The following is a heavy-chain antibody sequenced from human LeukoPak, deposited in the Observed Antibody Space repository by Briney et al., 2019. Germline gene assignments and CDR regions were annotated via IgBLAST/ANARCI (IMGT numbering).Heavy chain of an antibody. CDR2: ISYDGSNK. V-gene: IGHV3-30*18. CDR1: GFTFSSYG. Sequence: GGSLRLSCAASGFTFSSYGMHWVRQAPGKGLEWVAVISYDGSNKYYADSVKGRFTISRDNSKDTLYLQMNSLRAEDTAVYYCAKDPGYGSGSYLDYWGQGTLVTVSS. J-gene: IGHJ4*02. CDR3: AKDPGYGSGSYLDY. D-gene: IGHD3-10*01.